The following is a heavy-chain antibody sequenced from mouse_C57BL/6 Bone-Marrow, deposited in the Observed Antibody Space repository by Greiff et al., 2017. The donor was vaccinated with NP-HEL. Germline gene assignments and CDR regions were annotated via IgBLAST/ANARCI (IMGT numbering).Heavy chain of an antibody. CDR1: GYTFTSYW. D-gene: IGHD1-1*01. Sequence: VQLQQPGAELVKPGASVKLSCKASGYTFTSYWMHWVKQRPGQGLEWIGRIDPSDSYTNYNQKFKGKATLTVDTSSSTAYMQLSSLTSEDSAVYYCARYSTVVDYFAYWGQGTLLTVSA. J-gene: IGHJ3*01. CDR3: ARYSTVVDYFAY. CDR2: IDPSDSYT. V-gene: IGHV1-50*01.